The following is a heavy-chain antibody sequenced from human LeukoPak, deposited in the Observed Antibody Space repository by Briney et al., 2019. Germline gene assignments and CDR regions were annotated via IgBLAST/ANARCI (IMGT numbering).Heavy chain of an antibody. V-gene: IGHV3-23*01. CDR1: GFTFSSYT. CDR3: AASLPNIVVVPATKGPFGY. D-gene: IGHD2-2*01. Sequence: PGGSLRLSCAASGFTFSSYTMSWVRQAPGKGLEWVSGASGSGGNIHYADSVKGRFTISRDNSKNTLYLQMNSLRAEDTAVYYCAASLPNIVVVPATKGPFGYWGQGALVTVSS. J-gene: IGHJ4*02. CDR2: ASGSGGNI.